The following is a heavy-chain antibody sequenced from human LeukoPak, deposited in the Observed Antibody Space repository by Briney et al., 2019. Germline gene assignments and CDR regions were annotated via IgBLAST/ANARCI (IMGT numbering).Heavy chain of an antibody. J-gene: IGHJ4*02. V-gene: IGHV4-59*12. CDR3: ARGRMGIVVVPAALSFDY. CDR2: IYYSGST. D-gene: IGHD2-2*03. Sequence: SETLSLTCTVSGGSISSYYWSWIRQPPGKGLEWIGYIYYSGSTNYNPSLKSRVTISVDTSKNQLSLKLSSVTAADTAVYYCARGRMGIVVVPAALSFDYWGQGTLVTVSS. CDR1: GGSISSYY.